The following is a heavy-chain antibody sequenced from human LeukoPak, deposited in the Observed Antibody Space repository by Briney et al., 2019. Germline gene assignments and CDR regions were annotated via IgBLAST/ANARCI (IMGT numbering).Heavy chain of an antibody. CDR2: ISTSSYTI. D-gene: IGHD2-15*01. J-gene: IGHJ6*03. CDR3: ARGTPMDV. Sequence: GGSLRLSCAASGFTFSSYSMNWVRQAPGKGLEWVSYISTSSYTIYYADSVKGRFTISRDNAKNSLYLQMNSLRAEDTAVYYCARGTPMDVWGKGTTVTVSS. V-gene: IGHV3-48*01. CDR1: GFTFSSYS.